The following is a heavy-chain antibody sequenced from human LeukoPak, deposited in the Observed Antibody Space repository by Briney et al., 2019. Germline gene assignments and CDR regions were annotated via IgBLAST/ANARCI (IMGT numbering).Heavy chain of an antibody. V-gene: IGHV4-38-2*02. CDR2: IYHSVST. Sequence: TSETLSLTCTVSSYSISSGYYWGWIRQPPGKGLEWIGSIYHSVSTYYNPSLKSRVTISVDTSKNRFSLRLSSVTAADTAVYYCARAHSPYYYYYMDVWGKGTTVTVSS. D-gene: IGHD4-11*01. CDR1: SYSISSGYY. CDR3: ARAHSPYYYYYMDV. J-gene: IGHJ6*03.